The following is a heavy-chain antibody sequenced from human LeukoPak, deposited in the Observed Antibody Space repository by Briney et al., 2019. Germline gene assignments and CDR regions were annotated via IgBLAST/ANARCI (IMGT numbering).Heavy chain of an antibody. V-gene: IGHV4-31*03. Sequence: PSETLSLTCTVSGGSISSSSYYWSWIRQHPEKGLEWIGYIYYSGSTYYSPSLKSRVTISEDTSTNQFSLELSSVTAADTAVYYCAAMWIQLWSPFDYWGQGTLVTVSS. D-gene: IGHD5-18*01. CDR2: IYYSGST. CDR3: AAMWIQLWSPFDY. J-gene: IGHJ4*02. CDR1: GGSISSSSYY.